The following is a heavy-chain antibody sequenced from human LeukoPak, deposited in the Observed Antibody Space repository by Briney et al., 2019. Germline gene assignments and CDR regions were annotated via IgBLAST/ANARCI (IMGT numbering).Heavy chain of an antibody. J-gene: IGHJ6*02. CDR3: AREADSGTYARYGMDV. D-gene: IGHD1-26*01. CDR1: GVSMTSGGYH. CDR2: TYYTGST. V-gene: IGHV4-31*03. Sequence: PSETLSLTCTVSGVSMTSGGYHWSWIRQHPEKGLEWIGYTYYTGSTYYNPSLKSRVSISVDTSKNQFSLKLNYVTVADTAVYYCAREADSGTYARYGMDVWGQGTTVTVSS.